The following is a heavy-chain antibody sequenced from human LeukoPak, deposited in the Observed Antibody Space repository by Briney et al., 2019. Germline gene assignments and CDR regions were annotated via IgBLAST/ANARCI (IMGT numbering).Heavy chain of an antibody. CDR1: GYTLTELS. Sequence: ASVKVSCKVSGYTLTELSMHWVRQAPGKGLEWMGGFDPEDGETIYAQKFQGRVTMTEDTSTDTAYMELSSLRSEDTAVYYCATYIPSYGDNYGYFDLWGRGTLVTVSS. CDR2: FDPEDGET. V-gene: IGHV1-24*01. D-gene: IGHD4-17*01. J-gene: IGHJ2*01. CDR3: ATYIPSYGDNYGYFDL.